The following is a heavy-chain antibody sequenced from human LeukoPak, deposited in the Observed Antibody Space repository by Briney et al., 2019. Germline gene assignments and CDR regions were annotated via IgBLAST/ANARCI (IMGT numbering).Heavy chain of an antibody. CDR2: INHSGST. J-gene: IGHJ4*02. Sequence: PSETLSLTCAVYGGSSSGYYWSWIRQPPGKGLEWIGEINHSGSTNYNPSLKSRVTISVDTSKNQFSLKLSSVTAADTAVYYCARLFRSGWYIWGNYYFDYWGQGTLVTVSS. D-gene: IGHD6-19*01. V-gene: IGHV4-34*01. CDR3: ARLFRSGWYIWGNYYFDY. CDR1: GGSSSGYY.